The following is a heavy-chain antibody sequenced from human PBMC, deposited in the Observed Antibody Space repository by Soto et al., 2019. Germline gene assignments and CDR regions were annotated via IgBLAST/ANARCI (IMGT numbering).Heavy chain of an antibody. CDR3: ARGHYYDSRGYYYVDAFDI. D-gene: IGHD3-22*01. CDR1: GYTFTSYD. V-gene: IGHV1-8*01. CDR2: MNPNSGNT. Sequence: QVQLVQSGAEVKKPGASVKVSCKASGYTFTSYDINWVRQATGQGLEWMGWMNPNSGNTGYAQKFQGRVTMTRNTSISTAYMELSSLRSEDTAVYYCARGHYYDSRGYYYVDAFDIWGQGTMVTVSS. J-gene: IGHJ3*02.